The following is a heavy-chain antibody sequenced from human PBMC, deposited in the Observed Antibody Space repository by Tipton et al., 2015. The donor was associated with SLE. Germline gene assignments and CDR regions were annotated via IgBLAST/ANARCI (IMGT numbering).Heavy chain of an antibody. V-gene: IGHV4-4*02. D-gene: IGHD3-10*01. CDR1: GGSISSSNW. CDR2: IYHSGNT. Sequence: TLSLTCAVSGGSISSSNWWSWVRQSPGKGLEWIGEIYHSGNTNYNPSLKSRVTISVDKSKIQFSLKLSSVTAADTAVYYCARYPMVRGAVDFWGQGTLVTVSS. CDR3: ARYPMVRGAVDF. J-gene: IGHJ4*02.